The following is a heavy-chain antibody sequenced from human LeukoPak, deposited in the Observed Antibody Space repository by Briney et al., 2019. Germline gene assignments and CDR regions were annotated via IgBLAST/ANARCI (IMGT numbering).Heavy chain of an antibody. CDR3: AKQPFFGERYYFDY. D-gene: IGHD3-10*01. V-gene: IGHV3-30*02. CDR1: GFTFSIYW. Sequence: GGSLRLSCAASGFTFSIYWMSWVRQAPGKGLEWVAFIRYDGSNKYYADSVKGRFTISRDNSKNTLYLQINSLRAEDTAVYYCAKQPFFGERYYFDYWGQGTLVTVSS. CDR2: IRYDGSNK. J-gene: IGHJ4*02.